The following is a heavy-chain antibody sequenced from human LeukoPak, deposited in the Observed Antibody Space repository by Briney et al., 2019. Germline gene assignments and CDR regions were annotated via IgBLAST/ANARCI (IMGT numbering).Heavy chain of an antibody. CDR1: GFTFSSYW. Sequence: PGGSLRLSCAASGFTFSSYWMSWVRQAPGKGLEWVANIKQDGSEKYYVDSVKGRFTISRDNAKNSLYLQVNSLRAEDTAVYYCARDMYYDILTGYYNRAFDIWGQGTMVTVSS. D-gene: IGHD3-9*01. J-gene: IGHJ3*02. V-gene: IGHV3-7*03. CDR2: IKQDGSEK. CDR3: ARDMYYDILTGYYNRAFDI.